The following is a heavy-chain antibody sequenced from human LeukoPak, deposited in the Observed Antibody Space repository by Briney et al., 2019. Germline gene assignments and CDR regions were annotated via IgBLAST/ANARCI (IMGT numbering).Heavy chain of an antibody. CDR1: GGSLNNYF. Sequence: SETLSLTCTVSGGSLNNYFWSWIRQPAGKGLEWIGRIFPSGSTNYNPSLTSRVTMSVDTSKNQFSLRLRSVTAADTAVYYCARGDRYSYYTMDVWGQGTTVTVSS. V-gene: IGHV4-4*07. CDR2: IFPSGST. D-gene: IGHD1-14*01. CDR3: ARGDRYSYYTMDV. J-gene: IGHJ6*02.